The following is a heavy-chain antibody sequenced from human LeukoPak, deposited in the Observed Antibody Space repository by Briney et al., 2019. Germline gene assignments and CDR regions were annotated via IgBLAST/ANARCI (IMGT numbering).Heavy chain of an antibody. CDR3: ARDRTRDYYDSSGCMDY. CDR2: ISAYNGNT. D-gene: IGHD3-22*01. V-gene: IGHV1-18*01. J-gene: IGHJ4*02. Sequence: ASVKVSCKASGYTFTSYGISWVRQAPGQGLEWMGWISAYNGNTDYAQKLQGRVTMTTDTSTSTDYMELRSLRSDDTAVYYCARDRTRDYYDSSGCMDYWGQGTLVTVSS. CDR1: GYTFTSYG.